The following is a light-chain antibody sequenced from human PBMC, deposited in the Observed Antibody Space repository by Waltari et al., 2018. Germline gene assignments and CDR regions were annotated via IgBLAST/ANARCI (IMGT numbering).Light chain of an antibody. CDR2: GAS. V-gene: IGKV3-20*01. CDR1: QPIAGRY. Sequence: EIVLTQSPGTLSLSPGERATLSCTASQPIAGRYLAWFQQRPGQAPRLLIYGASHRATDIPDRFSGSGSGTDFTLTISRLEPEDFAVFYCQHYGTSSWTFGQGTNVEIK. CDR3: QHYGTSSWT. J-gene: IGKJ1*01.